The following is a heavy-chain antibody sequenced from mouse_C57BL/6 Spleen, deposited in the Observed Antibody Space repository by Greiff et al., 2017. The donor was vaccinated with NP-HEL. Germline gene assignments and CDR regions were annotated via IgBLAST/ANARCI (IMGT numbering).Heavy chain of an antibody. V-gene: IGHV5-6*01. CDR2: ISSGGSYT. J-gene: IGHJ2*01. CDR3: AGDYDTHFDY. Sequence: EVKLVESGGDLVKPGGSLKLSCAASGFTFSSYGMSWVRQTPDKRLEWVATISSGGSYTYYPDSVKGRFTISRDNANNTLYLQMSNLKFEDTSMSDSAGDYDTHFDYWGQGGTLTVYS. D-gene: IGHD2-4*01. CDR1: GFTFSSYG.